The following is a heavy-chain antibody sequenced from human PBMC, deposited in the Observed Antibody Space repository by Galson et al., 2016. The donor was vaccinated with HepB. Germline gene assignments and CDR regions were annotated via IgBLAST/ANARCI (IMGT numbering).Heavy chain of an antibody. CDR2: VYYSGTT. Sequence: SETLSLTCAVSGGSLSTYYWSWIRQPPGKGLEWIGYVYYSGTTNYNPSLKSRLTISLDTSKNQFSLKLSSVTAADTAVYFCAGGGQWLGDHIWGQGTLVTVSS. D-gene: IGHD3-10*01. CDR3: AGGGQWLGDHI. J-gene: IGHJ4*02. V-gene: IGHV4-59*01. CDR1: GGSLSTYY.